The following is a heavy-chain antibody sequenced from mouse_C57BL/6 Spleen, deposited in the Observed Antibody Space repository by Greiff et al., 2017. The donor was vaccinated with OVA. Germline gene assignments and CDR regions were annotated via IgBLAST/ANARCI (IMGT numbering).Heavy chain of an antibody. CDR2: IDPSDSYT. Sequence: QVQLQQPGAELVKPGASVKLSCKASGYTFTSYWMQWVKQRPGQGLEWIGEIDPSDSYTNYNQKFKGKATLTVDTSSSTAYMQLSSLTSEDSAVYYCARGAYYSNYRGYFDYWGQGTTLTVSS. D-gene: IGHD2-5*01. CDR3: ARGAYYSNYRGYFDY. CDR1: GYTFTSYW. J-gene: IGHJ2*01. V-gene: IGHV1-50*01.